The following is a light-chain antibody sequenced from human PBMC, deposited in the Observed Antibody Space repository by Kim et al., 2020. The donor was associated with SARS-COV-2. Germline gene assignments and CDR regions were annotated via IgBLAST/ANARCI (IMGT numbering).Light chain of an antibody. Sequence: GQSSNISCSGTSSDVGFYNYVSWYQKHPGKAPKLMIYDVSKRPSGVSDRFSGSKSGNTASLTISGLQAEDEADYYCSSYTKSSTWVFGGGTQLTVL. CDR3: SSYTKSSTWV. CDR1: SSDVGFYNY. V-gene: IGLV2-14*03. CDR2: DVS. J-gene: IGLJ3*02.